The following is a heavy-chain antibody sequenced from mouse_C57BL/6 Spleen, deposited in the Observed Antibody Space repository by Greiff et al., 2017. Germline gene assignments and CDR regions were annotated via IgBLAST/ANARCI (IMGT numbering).Heavy chain of an antibody. J-gene: IGHJ3*01. Sequence: QVQLKESGAELVRPGASVTLSCKASGYTFTDYEMHWVKQTPVHGLEWIGAIDPETGGTAYNQKFKGKAILTADKSSSTAYMELRSLTSEDSAVYYCTRGLEGFAYWGQGTLVTVSA. CDR1: GYTFTDYE. CDR2: IDPETGGT. D-gene: IGHD2-13*01. V-gene: IGHV1-15*01. CDR3: TRGLEGFAY.